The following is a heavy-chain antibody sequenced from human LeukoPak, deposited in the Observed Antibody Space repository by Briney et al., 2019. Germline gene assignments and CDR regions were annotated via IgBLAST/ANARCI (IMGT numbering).Heavy chain of an antibody. Sequence: WASVKVSCKASGYTFTSYGISWVRQAPGQGLEWMGWISAYNGNTNYAQKLQGRVTMTTDTSTSTAYMELRSLRSDDTAVYYCARDEYCSSTSCYSTRSFDYWGQGTLVTVSS. D-gene: IGHD2-2*01. J-gene: IGHJ4*02. V-gene: IGHV1-18*01. CDR1: GYTFTSYG. CDR2: ISAYNGNT. CDR3: ARDEYCSSTSCYSTRSFDY.